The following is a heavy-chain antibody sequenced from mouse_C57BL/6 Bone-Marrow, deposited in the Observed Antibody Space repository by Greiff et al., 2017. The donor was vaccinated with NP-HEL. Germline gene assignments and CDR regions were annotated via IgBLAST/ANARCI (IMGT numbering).Heavy chain of an antibody. J-gene: IGHJ1*03. V-gene: IGHV1-54*01. CDR1: GYAFTNYL. CDR3: ARRTTVVATRYFDV. CDR2: INPGSGGT. Sequence: VQLQQSGAELVRPGTSVKVSCKASGYAFTNYLIEWVKQRPGQGLEWIGVINPGSGGTNYNEKFKGKATLTADKSSSTAYMQLSSLTSEDSAVYFCARRTTVVATRYFDVWGTGTTVTVSS. D-gene: IGHD1-1*01.